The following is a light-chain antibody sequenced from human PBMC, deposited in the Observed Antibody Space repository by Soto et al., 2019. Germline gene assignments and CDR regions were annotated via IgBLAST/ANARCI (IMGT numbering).Light chain of an antibody. CDR1: SSNIGSKT. V-gene: IGLV1-44*01. Sequence: QSALTQPPSASGTPGQRVTISCSGSSSNIGSKTVNWYQQLPGTAPKLLIYTNDRRPSGVPDRFSASKSGTSASLAISGLQSEDEADYFCAAWDDSLNVLFGGGTKATIL. CDR2: TND. CDR3: AAWDDSLNVL. J-gene: IGLJ2*01.